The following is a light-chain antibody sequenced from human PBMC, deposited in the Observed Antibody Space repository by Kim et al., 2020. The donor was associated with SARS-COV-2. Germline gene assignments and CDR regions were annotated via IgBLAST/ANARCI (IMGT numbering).Light chain of an antibody. CDR3: SSYTSSSLYV. CDR1: SSDVGAYDY. V-gene: IGLV2-14*03. Sequence: GQSITIPCTGTSSDVGAYDYVSWYQQHPGEAPKVMIYDVSNRPSGVSDRFSGSKSGNTASLTISGLQAEDEADYYCSSYTSSSLYVFGTGTKVTVL. CDR2: DVS. J-gene: IGLJ1*01.